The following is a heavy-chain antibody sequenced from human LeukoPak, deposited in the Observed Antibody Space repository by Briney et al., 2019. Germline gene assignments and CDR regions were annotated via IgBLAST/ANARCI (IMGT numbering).Heavy chain of an antibody. CDR2: ISGSGGST. CDR1: GFTFSSYA. CDR3: AKDRSYSGTYMGGFDI. V-gene: IGHV3-23*01. J-gene: IGHJ3*02. Sequence: GGSLRLSCAASGFTFSSYAMSWFRQAPGKGLEWVSTISGSGGSTNYADSVKGRFTIFRDNSENTLYLQMDSLRAEDTAIYYCAKDRSYSGTYMGGFDIWGQGTMVTASS. D-gene: IGHD1-26*01.